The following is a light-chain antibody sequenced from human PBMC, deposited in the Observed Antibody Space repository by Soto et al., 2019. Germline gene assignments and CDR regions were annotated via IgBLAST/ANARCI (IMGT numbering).Light chain of an antibody. CDR2: AAS. V-gene: IGKV1-39*01. J-gene: IGKJ5*01. CDR3: QQYDNFPRAIN. Sequence: DIQLTQSPSSLSACVGDRVTLTCIASQSISSYLNWYQQKPGKAPKLLIYAASSLQSGVPSRFSGSGSGTDFTLTISSLQPEDFATYYCQQYDNFPRAINFGQGTRLEIK. CDR1: QSISSY.